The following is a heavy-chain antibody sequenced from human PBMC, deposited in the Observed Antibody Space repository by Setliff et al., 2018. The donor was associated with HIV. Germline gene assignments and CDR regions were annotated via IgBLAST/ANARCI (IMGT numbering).Heavy chain of an antibody. CDR1: GFMFRNYA. CDR2: IYYHGNT. D-gene: IGHD3-22*01. Sequence: SETLSLSCLGSGFMFRNYAIHWIRQSPGKGLEWIGSIYYHGNTHYNPSLKSRVTISVDTSKNQFSLKLSSVTAADTAVYYCAREGGLDYYDSSGHYSYWGQGTLVTVSS. J-gene: IGHJ4*02. V-gene: IGHV4-59*12. CDR3: AREGGLDYYDSSGHYSY.